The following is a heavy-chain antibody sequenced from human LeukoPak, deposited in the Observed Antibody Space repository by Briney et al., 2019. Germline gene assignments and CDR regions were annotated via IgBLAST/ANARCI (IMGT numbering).Heavy chain of an antibody. Sequence: ASVKVSCKASGYTFTSFGISWVRQAPGQGLEWMGWISAYNGNTNYAQRLQGRVTMTTDTSTSTAYMELRSLRSDDTAVYYCARDRDYGDYNTQDLFVYWGQGTLVTVSS. CDR1: GYTFTSFG. CDR3: ARDRDYGDYNTQDLFVY. J-gene: IGHJ4*02. CDR2: ISAYNGNT. V-gene: IGHV1-18*01. D-gene: IGHD4-17*01.